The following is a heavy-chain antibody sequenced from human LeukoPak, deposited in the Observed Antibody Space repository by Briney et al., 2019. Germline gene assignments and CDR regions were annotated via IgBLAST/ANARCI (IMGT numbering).Heavy chain of an antibody. J-gene: IGHJ4*02. D-gene: IGHD3-22*01. CDR3: ARSNYYYDSSGYYNYRYFDY. CDR1: GGSISSGGYS. V-gene: IGHV4-30-2*02. Sequence: PSETLSLTCAVSGGSISSGGYSWSWIRQPPGKGLEWIGYIYHNGSTNYNPSLKSRVTISVDTSKNQFSLKLSSVTAADTAVYYCARSNYYYDSSGYYNYRYFDYWGQGTLVTVSS. CDR2: IYHNGST.